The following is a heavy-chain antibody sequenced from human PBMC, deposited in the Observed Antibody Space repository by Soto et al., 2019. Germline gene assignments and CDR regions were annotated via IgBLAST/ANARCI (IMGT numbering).Heavy chain of an antibody. CDR1: GGSISSSSYY. CDR2: IYYSGST. Sequence: LSLTCTVSGGSISSSSYYWGWIRQPPGKGLEWIGSIYYSGSTYYNPSLKSRVTISVDTSKNQFSLKLSSVTAADTAVYYCARPYFDWLLRGWFDPWGRGTLVTVSS. CDR3: ARPYFDWLLRGWFDP. V-gene: IGHV4-39*01. J-gene: IGHJ5*02. D-gene: IGHD3-9*01.